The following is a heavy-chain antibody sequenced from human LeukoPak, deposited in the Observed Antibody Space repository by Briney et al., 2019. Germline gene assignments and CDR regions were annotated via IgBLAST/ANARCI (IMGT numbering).Heavy chain of an antibody. D-gene: IGHD6-19*01. CDR1: GYTLTELS. Sequence: ASVKVSCKVSGYTLTELSMHWVRQAPGKGLEWMGGFDPEDGETIYVQKFQGRVTMTEDTSTDTAYMELSSLRSEDTAVYYCATEIIAVAGTGPFGYWGQGTLVTVSS. J-gene: IGHJ4*02. CDR3: ATEIIAVAGTGPFGY. V-gene: IGHV1-24*01. CDR2: FDPEDGET.